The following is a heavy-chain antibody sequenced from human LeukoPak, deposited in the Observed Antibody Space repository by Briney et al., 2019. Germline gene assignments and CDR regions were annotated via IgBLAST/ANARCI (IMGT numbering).Heavy chain of an antibody. CDR1: GFTFSSYA. CDR3: ARPYSTSFFSAFDM. CDR2: ISVTGSST. V-gene: IGHV3-23*01. J-gene: IGHJ3*02. Sequence: GGSLRLSCAASGFTFSSYAMSWVRQTPGKGPEWVSAISVTGSSTYYADSVEGRFTLSRDNSKNTLYLQMNSLRAEDTAVYYCARPYSTSFFSAFDMWGQGTMVTVSS. D-gene: IGHD6-6*01.